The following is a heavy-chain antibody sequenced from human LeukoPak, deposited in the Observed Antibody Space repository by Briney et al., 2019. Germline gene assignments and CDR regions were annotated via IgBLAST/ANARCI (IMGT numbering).Heavy chain of an antibody. CDR3: ARGLGGFGELFYDY. Sequence: ASVKVSCKASGYTFTSYDINWVRQATGQGLEGMGWMNPNSGNTGYAQKFQGRVTMTRNTSISTAYMELSSLRSEDTAVYYCARGLGGFGELFYDYWGQGTLVTVSS. D-gene: IGHD3-10*01. CDR2: MNPNSGNT. V-gene: IGHV1-8*01. CDR1: GYTFTSYD. J-gene: IGHJ4*02.